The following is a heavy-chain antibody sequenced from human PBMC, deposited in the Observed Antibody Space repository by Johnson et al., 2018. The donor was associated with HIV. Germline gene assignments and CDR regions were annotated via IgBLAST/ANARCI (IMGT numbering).Heavy chain of an antibody. CDR1: GFTVSSNY. D-gene: IGHD1-26*01. Sequence: VQLVESGGGLVQPGGSLRLSCAASGFTVSSNYMSWVHQAPGKGLEWVSVIYSGGSTYYADSVKGRFTISRDNSKNTLYLHMDSLRPEDTAVYYCAAEGSTSSGALGAFDSWGQGTMVTVSS. J-gene: IGHJ3*02. CDR2: IYSGGST. V-gene: IGHV3-66*02. CDR3: AAEGSTSSGALGAFDS.